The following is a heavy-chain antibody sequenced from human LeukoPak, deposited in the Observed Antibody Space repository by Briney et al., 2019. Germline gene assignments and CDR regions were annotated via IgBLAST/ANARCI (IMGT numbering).Heavy chain of an antibody. CDR1: GFTFSSYS. J-gene: IGHJ4*02. CDR2: ISSSSSTI. D-gene: IGHD3-22*01. CDR3: ARDYYDSSGYYYFDY. V-gene: IGHV3-48*01. Sequence: PGGSLRLSCAASGFTFSSYSMNWVRQAPGKGLEWVSYISSSSSTIYYADSVKGRFTISRDNAKNSLYLQMNSLRSDDTAVYYCARDYYDSSGYYYFDYWGQGTLVTVSS.